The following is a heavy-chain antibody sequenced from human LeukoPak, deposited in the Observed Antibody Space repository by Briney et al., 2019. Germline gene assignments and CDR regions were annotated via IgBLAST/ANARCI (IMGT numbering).Heavy chain of an antibody. Sequence: ASVKVSCKASGYTFTSYDINWVRQATGQGREWMGWMNPNSGNTGYAQKFQGRVTMTRNTSISTAYMELSSLRSEDTAVYYCARDSGQGGAFDIWGQGTMVTVSS. CDR2: MNPNSGNT. D-gene: IGHD2-15*01. CDR3: ARDSGQGGAFDI. CDR1: GYTFTSYD. V-gene: IGHV1-8*01. J-gene: IGHJ3*02.